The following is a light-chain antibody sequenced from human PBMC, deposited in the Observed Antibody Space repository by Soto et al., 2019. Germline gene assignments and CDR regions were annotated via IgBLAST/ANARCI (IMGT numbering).Light chain of an antibody. Sequence: EIVLTQSPDTLSLSPGERATLSCRASQSVTYDQLAWYRQTPGQAPRLLIYGASSRAAGIPDRFSGSGSGTDFTLTISRLEPEDFVVYHCQQYGDLPPTFGQGTKVYIK. CDR3: QQYGDLPPT. V-gene: IGKV3-20*01. CDR1: QSVTYDQ. CDR2: GAS. J-gene: IGKJ1*01.